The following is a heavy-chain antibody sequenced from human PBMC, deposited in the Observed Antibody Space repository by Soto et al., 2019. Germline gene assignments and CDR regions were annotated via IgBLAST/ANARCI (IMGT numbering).Heavy chain of an antibody. D-gene: IGHD6-19*01. CDR1: GGSFSGYY. V-gene: IGHV4-34*01. CDR2: INHSGST. Sequence: SETLSLTCAVYGGSFSGYYWSWIRQPPGKGLEWIGEINHSGSTNYNPSLKSRVTISVNTSKNHFSLKLSSVTAADTAVYYCATGKTVAGKGGFDYWGQGTLVTVSS. J-gene: IGHJ4*02. CDR3: ATGKTVAGKGGFDY.